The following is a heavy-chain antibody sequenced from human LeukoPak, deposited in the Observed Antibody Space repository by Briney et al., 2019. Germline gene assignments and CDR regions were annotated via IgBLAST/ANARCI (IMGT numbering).Heavy chain of an antibody. CDR2: INHSGST. CDR3: ARARGVVIADNWFDP. D-gene: IGHD2-21*01. CDR1: GGSFSGYY. Sequence: SETLSLTCAVYGGSFSGYYWSWIRQPPGKGLEWIGEINHSGSTNYNPSLKSRVTISVDTSKNQFSLKLSSVTAADTAAYYCARARGVVIADNWFDPWGQGTLVTVSS. V-gene: IGHV4-34*01. J-gene: IGHJ5*02.